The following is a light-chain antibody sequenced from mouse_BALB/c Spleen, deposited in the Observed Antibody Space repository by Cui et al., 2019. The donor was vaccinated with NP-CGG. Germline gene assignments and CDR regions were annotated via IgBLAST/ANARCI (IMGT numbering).Light chain of an antibody. Sequence: QIVLTQSPAIMSASPGERVTMTCSASSSVSSSYLYWYQQKSGSSPKLWIYNISNLASGVPARFSGSGSGTSYSLTINSMEAEDAATYYCQEWSSNPLTFGAGTKLGLK. CDR1: SSVSSSY. J-gene: IGKJ5*01. CDR3: QEWSSNPLT. CDR2: NIS. V-gene: IGKV4-79*01.